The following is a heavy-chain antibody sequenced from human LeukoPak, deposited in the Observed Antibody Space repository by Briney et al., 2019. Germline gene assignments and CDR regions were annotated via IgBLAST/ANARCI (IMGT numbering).Heavy chain of an antibody. Sequence: PGGSLRLSCAASEFTFSSHSMNWVRQAPGKGLEWVSSISRSGGSIYYADSLKGRFTISRDNAKNSLYLQVNSLRAEDTAVYFCARSLKVSAALDVFDIWGQGTMVTVSS. CDR1: EFTFSSHS. D-gene: IGHD2-2*01. CDR3: ARSLKVSAALDVFDI. V-gene: IGHV3-21*01. CDR2: ISRSGGSI. J-gene: IGHJ3*02.